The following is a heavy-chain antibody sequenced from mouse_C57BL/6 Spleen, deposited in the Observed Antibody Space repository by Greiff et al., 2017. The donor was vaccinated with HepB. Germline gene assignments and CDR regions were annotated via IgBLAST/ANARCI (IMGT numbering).Heavy chain of an antibody. Sequence: VQLQQSGAELVRPGASVTLSCKASGYTFTDYEMHWVKQTPVHGLEWIGAIDPETGGTAYNQKFKGKAILTADKSSSTAYMELRSLTSEDSAVYYCTRRGSNLDYWGQGTTLTVSS. V-gene: IGHV1-15*01. D-gene: IGHD2-5*01. CDR1: GYTFTDYE. CDR2: IDPETGGT. CDR3: TRRGSNLDY. J-gene: IGHJ2*01.